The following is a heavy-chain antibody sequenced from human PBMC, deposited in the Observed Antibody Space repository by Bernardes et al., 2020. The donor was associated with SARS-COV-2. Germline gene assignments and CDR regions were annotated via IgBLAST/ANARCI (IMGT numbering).Heavy chain of an antibody. J-gene: IGHJ6*02. V-gene: IGHV3-49*04. CDR3: FLAARGYYYGMDV. CDR1: GINFDDYA. Sequence: FLKLSCTASGINFDDYAMSWVRQAPGTGLEWVGFIRRKAYGGTTEYAASVKGRFTNSRDDSKSIAYLQMNSLKTEDTAVYYCFLAARGYYYGMDVWGQGTTVTVSS. D-gene: IGHD6-6*01. CDR2: IRRKAYGGTT.